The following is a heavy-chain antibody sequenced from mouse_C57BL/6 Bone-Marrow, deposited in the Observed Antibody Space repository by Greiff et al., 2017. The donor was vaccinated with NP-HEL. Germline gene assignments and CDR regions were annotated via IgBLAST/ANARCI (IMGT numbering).Heavy chain of an antibody. CDR3: TAITTVVATSDY. Sequence: VQLKESGAELVRPGASVKLSCTASGFNIKDYYMHWVKQRPEQGLEWIGRIDPEDGDTEYAPKFQGQATMTADTSSNTAYLQLSSLISEDTAVYYCTAITTVVATSDYWGQGTTLTVSS. D-gene: IGHD1-1*01. CDR2: IDPEDGDT. CDR1: GFNIKDYY. V-gene: IGHV14-1*01. J-gene: IGHJ2*01.